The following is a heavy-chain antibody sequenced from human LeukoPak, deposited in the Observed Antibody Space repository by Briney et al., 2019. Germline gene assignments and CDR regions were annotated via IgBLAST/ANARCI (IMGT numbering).Heavy chain of an antibody. D-gene: IGHD1-26*01. CDR1: RFTVSIRH. CDR2: IYADGRT. Sequence: GGSLRLSCAASRFTVSIRHMSWVRQAPGKGLEWVSIIYADGRTYYADSVKGRFTISRDNSKNTLSLQMNSLRAEDTAVYYCARDPSYSGSYDYMDVWGKGTTVTVSS. V-gene: IGHV3-53*01. CDR3: ARDPSYSGSYDYMDV. J-gene: IGHJ6*03.